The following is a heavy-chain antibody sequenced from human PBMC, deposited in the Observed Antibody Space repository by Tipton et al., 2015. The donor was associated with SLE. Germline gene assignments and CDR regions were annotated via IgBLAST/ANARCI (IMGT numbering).Heavy chain of an antibody. CDR2: ISGSGGST. J-gene: IGHJ4*02. CDR3: ATWGTYYYDSSGYPYFDY. D-gene: IGHD3-22*01. CDR1: GFTFSNYA. Sequence: SLRLSCAASGFTFSNYAMSWVRQAPGKGLEWVSAISGSGGSTFYADSVKGRFTISRDNSKNTLYLQMNSLRAEDTAVYYCATWGTYYYDSSGYPYFDYWGQGTLVTVSS. V-gene: IGHV3-23*01.